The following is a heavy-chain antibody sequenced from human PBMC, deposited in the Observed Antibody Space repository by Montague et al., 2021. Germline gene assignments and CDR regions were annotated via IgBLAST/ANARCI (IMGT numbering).Heavy chain of an antibody. J-gene: IGHJ5*02. CDR1: GGSISSGNYY. CDR2: ISYSGST. V-gene: IGHV4-30-4*01. Sequence: SETLSLTCTVSGGSISSGNYYWSWIRQPPGKGLEWIGYISYSGSTYYDPSLKSRVTISVDTSKNQLFLRLGSVTAADTAVYFCARVNMGYDPWGQGTLVTVSS. CDR3: ARVNMGYDP.